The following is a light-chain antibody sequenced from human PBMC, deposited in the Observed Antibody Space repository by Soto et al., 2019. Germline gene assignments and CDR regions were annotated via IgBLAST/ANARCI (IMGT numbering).Light chain of an antibody. CDR1: QSVSHN. CDR2: GAS. V-gene: IGKV3-15*01. CDR3: QQSNNWPYT. J-gene: IGKJ2*01. Sequence: EIVMTQSPATLSVSPGERATLSCRASQSVSHNLAWYQQKPGQAPRLLFYGASTRATGIPARFSGSGPGTDFTLTISSLQSEDFAVYYCQQSNNWPYTFGQGTKLEIK.